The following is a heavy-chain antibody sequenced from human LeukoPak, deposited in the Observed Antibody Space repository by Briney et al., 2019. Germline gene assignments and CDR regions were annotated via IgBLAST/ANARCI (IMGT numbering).Heavy chain of an antibody. CDR3: ARDTTIFGVVIINGYFDY. J-gene: IGHJ4*02. CDR1: GFTFSTYS. Sequence: QPGGSLRLSCAASGFTFSTYSMNWVRQVPGMGLEWVSYISSSSSTIFYADSVKGRFTISRDNSKNTLYLQMNSLRAEDTAVYYCARDTTIFGVVIINGYFDYWGQGTLVTVSS. CDR2: ISSSSSTI. D-gene: IGHD3-3*01. V-gene: IGHV3-48*01.